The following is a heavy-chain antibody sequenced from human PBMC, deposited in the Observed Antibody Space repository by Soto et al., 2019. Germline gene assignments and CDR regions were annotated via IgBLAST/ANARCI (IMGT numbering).Heavy chain of an antibody. CDR1: GFTFDDYA. V-gene: IGHV3-9*01. J-gene: IGHJ2*01. D-gene: IGHD3-3*01. CDR3: AKEVVIIFGYFDL. CDR2: ISWNSGSI. Sequence: GGSLRLSCAASGFTFDDYAMHWVRQAPGKGLEWVSGISWNSGSIGYADSVKGRFTISRDNAKNSLYLQMNSLRAEDTALYYCAKEVVIIFGYFDLWGRGTLVTVSS.